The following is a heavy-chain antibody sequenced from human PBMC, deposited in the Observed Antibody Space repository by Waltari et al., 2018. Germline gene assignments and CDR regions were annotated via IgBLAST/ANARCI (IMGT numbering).Heavy chain of an antibody. V-gene: IGHV3-66*01. D-gene: IGHD1-26*01. CDR3: ARPSSGSHNY. Sequence: DVQLVESGGGLVQPGGSLRLSCAASGFTVGNNYMSWVRQPPGKGRGWVSLIYSGGEAFYADSVKGRFTISRDNSKNTLYLQMNSLRAEDTAVYYCARPSSGSHNYWGRGTLVTVSS. J-gene: IGHJ4*02. CDR1: GFTVGNNY. CDR2: IYSGGEA.